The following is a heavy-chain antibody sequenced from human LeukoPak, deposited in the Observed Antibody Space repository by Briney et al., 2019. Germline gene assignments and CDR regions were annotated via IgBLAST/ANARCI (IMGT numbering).Heavy chain of an antibody. CDR3: ARDGALMYYDILTGPTPRALDY. CDR1: GYTFTGYY. V-gene: IGHV1-2*02. D-gene: IGHD3-9*01. CDR2: INPNSGGT. J-gene: IGHJ4*02. Sequence: ASVTVSCKASGYTFTGYYMHWVRQAPGQGLEWMGWINPNSGGTNYAQKFQGRVTMTRDTSISTAYMELSRLRSDDTAVYYCARDGALMYYDILTGPTPRALDYWGQGTLVTVSS.